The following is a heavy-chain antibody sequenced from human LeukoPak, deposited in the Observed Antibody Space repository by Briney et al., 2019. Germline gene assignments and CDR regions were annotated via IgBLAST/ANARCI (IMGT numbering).Heavy chain of an antibody. J-gene: IGHJ1*01. V-gene: IGHV4-61*02. CDR2: IYTSGST. Sequence: SETLSLTCTVSGGSISSGRYYWSWLRQPAGKGLEWIGRIYTSGSTDYNPSLKSRVTISIDTSKNQFSLKLSSVTAADTAVYYCARGLKPWTGYFQHWGQGTLVTVSS. D-gene: IGHD3/OR15-3a*01. CDR3: ARGLKPWTGYFQH. CDR1: GGSISSGRYY.